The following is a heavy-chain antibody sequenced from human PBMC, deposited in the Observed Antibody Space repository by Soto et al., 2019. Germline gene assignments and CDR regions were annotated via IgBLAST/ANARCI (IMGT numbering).Heavy chain of an antibody. CDR3: AKGTLYYDSAGYYPDFDS. D-gene: IGHD3-22*01. CDR1: GFTFDDYA. V-gene: IGHV3-43*01. CDR2: ISWDGGRA. Sequence: GSLRLSCVASGFTFDDYAMHWVRQAPGKGLEWVSLISWDGGRAYYADSVKGRFAVARDNKKNSLYLQMNSLRTEDSAVYYCAKGTLYYDSAGYYPDFDSWGQGTLVTVSS. J-gene: IGHJ4*02.